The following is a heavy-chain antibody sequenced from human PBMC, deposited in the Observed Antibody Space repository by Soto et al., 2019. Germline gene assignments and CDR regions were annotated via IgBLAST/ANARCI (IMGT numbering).Heavy chain of an antibody. V-gene: IGHV4-39*01. Sequence: ETLSLTCTVSGGSISSSSYYWGWIRQPPGKGLEWIGSIYYSGSIYYNPSLKSRVTISVDTSKNQFSLKLSSVTAADTAVYYCARPYYCYYGMDVWGQGTTVTVSS. CDR3: ARPYYCYYGMDV. J-gene: IGHJ6*02. CDR2: IYYSGSI. CDR1: GGSISSSSYY.